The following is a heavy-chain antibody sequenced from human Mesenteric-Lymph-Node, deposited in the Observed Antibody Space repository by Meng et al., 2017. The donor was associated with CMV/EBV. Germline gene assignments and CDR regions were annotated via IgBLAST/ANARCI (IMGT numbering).Heavy chain of an antibody. V-gene: IGHV3-74*01. CDR3: ARDLAGRDDY. D-gene: IGHD3-10*01. CDR1: GFTFSSYS. J-gene: IGHJ4*02. Sequence: GGSLRLSCAASGFTFSSYSMNWVRQVPGKGLVWVSRINEDGSLTNYADAVEGRFTISRDNAKNTLFLQMNSLRAEDTAVYYCARDLAGRDDYWGPGTLVTVSS. CDR2: INEDGSLT.